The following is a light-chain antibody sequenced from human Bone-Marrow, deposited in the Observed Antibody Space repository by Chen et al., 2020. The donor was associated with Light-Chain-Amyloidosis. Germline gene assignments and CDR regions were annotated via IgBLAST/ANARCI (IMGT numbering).Light chain of an antibody. CDR3: QQFGV. J-gene: IGKJ4*01. Sequence: EVVLTQSPGTLSLSPGERATLSCRVRQSVSSTYFAWYQQKPGQAPRLLIYDASTRATGIPDRFSGRGSGTDFTLTINRLEPEDFAVYYCQQFGVFGGGTRVEI. CDR2: DAS. CDR1: QSVSSTY. V-gene: IGKV3-20*01.